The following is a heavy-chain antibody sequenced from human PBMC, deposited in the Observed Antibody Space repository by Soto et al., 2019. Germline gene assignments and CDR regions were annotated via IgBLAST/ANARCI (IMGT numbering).Heavy chain of an antibody. CDR1: GGTFSRYA. CDR2: IIPICGTT. J-gene: IGHJ4*02. D-gene: IGHD1-26*01. Sequence: GASVKVSCKASGGTFSRYAKSLVRQAPGRGREWMGGIIPICGTTNYAQKFQGRVTITADRSTNTAYMELSSLRSEDTAVYYCARIVGATDNFGNWGQGTQVTVSS. V-gene: IGHV1-69*06. CDR3: ARIVGATDNFGN.